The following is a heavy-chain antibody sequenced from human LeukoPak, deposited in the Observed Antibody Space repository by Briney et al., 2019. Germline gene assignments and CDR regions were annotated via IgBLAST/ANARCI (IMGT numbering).Heavy chain of an antibody. Sequence: GGSLRLSCAASGLTFGSYWMSWVRQAPGRGLEWVANIHPNGGVKNYVDSVKGRFTISRDNAANSLYLQVNSLRAEDSAVYYCARTFPYCTSGTCALGGQGTLVTVSS. CDR3: ARTFPYCTSGTCAL. V-gene: IGHV3-7*01. CDR2: IHPNGGVK. J-gene: IGHJ4*02. D-gene: IGHD2-15*01. CDR1: GLTFGSYW.